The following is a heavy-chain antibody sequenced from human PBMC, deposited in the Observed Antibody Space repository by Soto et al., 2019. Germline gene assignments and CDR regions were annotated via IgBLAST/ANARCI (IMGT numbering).Heavy chain of an antibody. D-gene: IGHD5-18*01. CDR3: ARIRGYSYGTYYYYYYMDV. Sequence: EVQLVESGGGLVQPGGSLRLSCAASGFTVSSNCMSWVRQAPGKGLEWVSVIYSGGSTYYADSVKGRFTISRHNSKNTLYLQMNSLRAEDTAVYYCARIRGYSYGTYYYYYYMDVWGKGTTVTVSS. V-gene: IGHV3-53*04. J-gene: IGHJ6*03. CDR2: IYSGGST. CDR1: GFTVSSNC.